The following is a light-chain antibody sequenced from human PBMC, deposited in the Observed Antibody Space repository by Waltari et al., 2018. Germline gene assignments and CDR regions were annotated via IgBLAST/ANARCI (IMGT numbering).Light chain of an antibody. J-gene: IGKJ4*01. CDR2: GAT. CDR1: QDISNW. Sequence: DIQMPQSPSFVSASVGDTVTISCRASQDISNWLAWFQQKPGKAPKLLLFGATTLQSGVPSRFSGTGSGTDFTLTISSLQPEDFATYYCQQANTFLRTFGGGTRVEIK. CDR3: QQANTFLRT. V-gene: IGKV1-12*01.